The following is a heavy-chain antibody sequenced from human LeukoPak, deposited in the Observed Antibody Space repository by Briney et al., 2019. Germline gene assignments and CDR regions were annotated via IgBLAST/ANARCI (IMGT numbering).Heavy chain of an antibody. CDR2: YYIGST. V-gene: IGHV4-39*01. CDR3: ARHATVRGFTRTNWFDP. D-gene: IGHD3-10*01. Sequence: YYIGSTYYNPSLKSRVTISVDTSKNQFSLKLSSVTAADTAVYYCARHATVRGFTRTNWFDPWGQGTLVTVSS. J-gene: IGHJ5*02.